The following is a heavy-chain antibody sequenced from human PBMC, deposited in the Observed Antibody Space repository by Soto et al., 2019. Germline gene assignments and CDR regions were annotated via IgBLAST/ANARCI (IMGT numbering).Heavy chain of an antibody. V-gene: IGHV3-30*18. CDR2: ISCDGSNK. D-gene: IGHD6-13*01. CDR1: GFTFSSYG. CDR3: AKDQAAAAGRGDDAGGGMDV. J-gene: IGHJ6*02. Sequence: QVQLVESGGGVVQPGRSLRLSCAASGFTFSSYGMHWVRQAPGKGLEWVAVISCDGSNKYYADSVKGRFTISRDNSKNSLYLQMSSMRAEDTAVYYCAKDQAAAAGRGDDAGGGMDVWGQGTTVTVSS.